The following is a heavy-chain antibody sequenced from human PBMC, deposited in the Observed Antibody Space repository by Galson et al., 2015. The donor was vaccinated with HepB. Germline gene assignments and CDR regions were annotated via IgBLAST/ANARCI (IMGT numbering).Heavy chain of an antibody. Sequence: SLRLSCAASGFTFSSYWMSWVRQAPGKGWEWVANIKQDGREKYYVDSVKCRFTISRDNAKNSLYLQMNSLRAEDTAVYYCARDHISYSSGRFDYWGQGTLVTVSS. J-gene: IGHJ4*02. CDR1: GFTFSSYW. V-gene: IGHV3-7*03. CDR2: IKQDGREK. D-gene: IGHD6-19*01. CDR3: ARDHISYSSGRFDY.